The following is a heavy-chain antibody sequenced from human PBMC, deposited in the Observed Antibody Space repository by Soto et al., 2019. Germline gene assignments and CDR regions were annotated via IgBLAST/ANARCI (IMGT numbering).Heavy chain of an antibody. CDR1: GYTFTSYD. V-gene: IGHV1-18*01. J-gene: IGHJ6*02. CDR3: ARGGYCSSTSCENGYYYYGMDV. D-gene: IGHD2-2*01. CDR2: MNPNNGNT. Sequence: GASVKVSCKASGYTFTSYDINWVRQATGQGLEWMGWMNPNNGNTNYAQKLQGRVTMTTDTSTSTAYMELRSLRSDDTAVYYCARGGYCSSTSCENGYYYYGMDVWGQGTTVTVSS.